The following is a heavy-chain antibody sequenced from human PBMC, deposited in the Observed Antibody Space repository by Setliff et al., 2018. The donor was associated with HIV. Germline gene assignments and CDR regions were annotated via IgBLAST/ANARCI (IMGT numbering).Heavy chain of an antibody. Sequence: ASVKVSCKPSGYTFSNYDINWVRQAAGQGLEWMGWMNPDSRNTGYAQRFEGRVTLTWDPSISTAYLELNHLKSDDTAVYYCARARTDYYDRRRRSHYYIDVWARGATVTVSS. D-gene: IGHD3-22*01. CDR1: GYTFSNYD. CDR2: MNPDSRNT. J-gene: IGHJ6*03. CDR3: ARARTDYYDRRRRSHYYIDV. V-gene: IGHV1-8*02.